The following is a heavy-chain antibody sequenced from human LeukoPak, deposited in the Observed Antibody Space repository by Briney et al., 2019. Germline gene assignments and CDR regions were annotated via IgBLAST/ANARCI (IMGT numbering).Heavy chain of an antibody. J-gene: IGHJ4*02. Sequence: PGGSLRLSCAASGFTFSTYSMNWVRQAPGKGLEWVSSISSSSSYIYYADSVKGRFTISRDNAKNSLYLQMNSLRAEDTAVYYCARDSSGWTQEVGGGDYWGQGTLVTVSS. CDR3: ARDSSGWTQEVGGGDY. CDR1: GFTFSTYS. CDR2: ISSSSSYI. D-gene: IGHD6-19*01. V-gene: IGHV3-21*01.